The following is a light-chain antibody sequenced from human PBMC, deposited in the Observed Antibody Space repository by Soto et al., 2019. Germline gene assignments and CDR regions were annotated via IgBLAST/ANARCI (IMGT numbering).Light chain of an antibody. V-gene: IGKV4-1*01. CDR1: QSVLYSSNNKNY. CDR3: QQYYRPWT. CDR2: WAS. Sequence: DIVMTQSPDSLAVSLGERATINCKSSQSVLYSSNNKNYLAWYQQKPGQPPKLLIYWASTRESGVPDRFSGSGSGADFTLTMSCLQAEDVAVDYCQQYYRPWTFGQGTKVEIK. J-gene: IGKJ1*01.